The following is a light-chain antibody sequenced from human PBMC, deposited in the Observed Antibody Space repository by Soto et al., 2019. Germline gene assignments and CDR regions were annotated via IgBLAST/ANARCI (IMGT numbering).Light chain of an antibody. CDR1: QSIRTNY. J-gene: IGKJ4*01. V-gene: IGKV3-20*01. CDR3: HQYAGSPLT. Sequence: EIVLTQSPGTLSLSPGERATVSCRASQSIRTNYLAWYQQKPGQAPRLLISGASNRATGIPHRFSGSGSGTEFTLTITRLEPEDFAVYFCHQYAGSPLTFGGGTKVEIK. CDR2: GAS.